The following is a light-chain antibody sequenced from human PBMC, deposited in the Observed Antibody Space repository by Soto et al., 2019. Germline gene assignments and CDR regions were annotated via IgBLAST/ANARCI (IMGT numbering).Light chain of an antibody. V-gene: IGKV1-6*01. CDR2: AAS. J-gene: IGKJ1*01. CDR3: LQDYNLPRT. Sequence: IQMTQSPLSLSASVGDRVIITCRASRDIGNDLGWYQQKPGKAPKLLIFAASTLHSGVPSRFRGSGSGTVVTLTISSLHPEDFATYYCLQDYNLPRTFGQGT. CDR1: RDIGND.